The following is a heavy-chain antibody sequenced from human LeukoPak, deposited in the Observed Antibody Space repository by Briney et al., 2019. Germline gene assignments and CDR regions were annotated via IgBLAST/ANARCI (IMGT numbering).Heavy chain of an antibody. V-gene: IGHV3-15*01. CDR2: IKSKTDGGTT. CDR3: TVEGLPAAILFHS. J-gene: IGHJ4*02. Sequence: GGSLRLSCAASGFTFSNAWMSWVRQAPGKGLEWVGRIKSKTDGGTTDYTAPVKGRFTISRDDSKNTLYLQMNSLKIEDTAVYYCTVEGLPAAILFHSWGQGTLDTVSS. D-gene: IGHD2-2*02. CDR1: GFTFSNAW.